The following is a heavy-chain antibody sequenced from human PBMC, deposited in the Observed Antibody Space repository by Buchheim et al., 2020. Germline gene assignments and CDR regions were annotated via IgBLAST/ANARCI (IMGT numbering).Heavy chain of an antibody. Sequence: QVQLVESGGGVVQPGRSLRLSCAASGFTFSSYAMHWVRQAPGKGLEWVAVISYDGSNKYYADSVKGRFTISRDNSKNMLYLQMNSLRAEDTAVYYCARGVRQQLVRYYYYGMDVWGQGTT. D-gene: IGHD6-13*01. V-gene: IGHV3-30*04. CDR3: ARGVRQQLVRYYYYGMDV. J-gene: IGHJ6*02. CDR2: ISYDGSNK. CDR1: GFTFSSYA.